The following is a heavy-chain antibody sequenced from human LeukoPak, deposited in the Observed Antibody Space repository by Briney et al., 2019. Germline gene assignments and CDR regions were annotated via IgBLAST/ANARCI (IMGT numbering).Heavy chain of an antibody. CDR2: ISGSGGST. V-gene: IGHV3-23*01. CDR1: GFTFSSYA. Sequence: GGSLRLSCAASGFTFSSYAMSWVRQAPGKGLEWVSAISGSGGSTYYADSVKGRFTISRENSKNTLYLQMNSLRAEDTAVYYCANYYDSSGYYYQGPFDYWGQGTLVTVSS. D-gene: IGHD3-22*01. CDR3: ANYYDSSGYYYQGPFDY. J-gene: IGHJ4*02.